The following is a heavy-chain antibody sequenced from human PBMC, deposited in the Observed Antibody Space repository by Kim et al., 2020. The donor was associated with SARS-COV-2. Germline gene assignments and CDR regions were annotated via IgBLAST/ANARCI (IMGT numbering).Heavy chain of an antibody. CDR3: ARDGAYDFWSGSYYFDY. J-gene: IGHJ4*02. Sequence: GGSLRLSCAASGFTFSSYGMHWVRQAPGKGLEWVAVIWYDGSNKYYADSVKGRFTISRDNSKNTLYLQMNSLRAEDTAVYYCARDGAYDFWSGSYYFDYWGQGTLVTVSS. CDR1: GFTFSSYG. V-gene: IGHV3-33*01. CDR2: IWYDGSNK. D-gene: IGHD3-3*01.